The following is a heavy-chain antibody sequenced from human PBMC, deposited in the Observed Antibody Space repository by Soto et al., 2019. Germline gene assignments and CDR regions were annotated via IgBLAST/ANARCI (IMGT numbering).Heavy chain of an antibody. V-gene: IGHV4-30-2*01. Sequence: ASETLSLTCAVSGGSISSGGYSWSWIRQPPGKGLEWIGYIYHSGSTYYNPSLKSRVTISVDRSKNQFSLKLSSVTAADTAVYYSAVTIPPSIAVFDYWGQGTLVTGSS. D-gene: IGHD6-6*01. CDR2: IYHSGST. CDR1: GGSISSGGYS. CDR3: AVTIPPSIAVFDY. J-gene: IGHJ4*02.